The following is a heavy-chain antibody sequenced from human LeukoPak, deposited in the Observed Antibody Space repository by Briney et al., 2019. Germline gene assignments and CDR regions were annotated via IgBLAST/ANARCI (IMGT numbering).Heavy chain of an antibody. V-gene: IGHV4-34*01. CDR1: GGSFSGYY. J-gene: IGHJ4*02. CDR3: ARDEYSSGLGPY. D-gene: IGHD6-19*01. Sequence: SETLSLTCAVYGGSFSGYYWSWIRQPPGKGLEWIGEINHSGSTNYNPSHKSRVTISVDTSKNQFSLKLSSVTAADTAVYYCARDEYSSGLGPYWGQGTLVTVSS. CDR2: INHSGST.